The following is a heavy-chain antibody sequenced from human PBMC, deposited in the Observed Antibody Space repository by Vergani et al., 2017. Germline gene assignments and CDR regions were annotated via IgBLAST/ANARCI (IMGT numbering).Heavy chain of an antibody. CDR1: GFTFSSYG. J-gene: IGHJ6*03. Sequence: VQLLESGGGLVQPGGSLRLSCAASGFTFSSYGMHWVRQAPGKGLEWVAVISYDGSNKYYADSVKGRFTISRDNSKNTLYLQMNSLRAEDTAVYYCAKDRLAYYYYYYMDVWGKGTTVTVSS. CDR2: ISYDGSNK. D-gene: IGHD3-9*01. CDR3: AKDRLAYYYYYYMDV. V-gene: IGHV3-30*18.